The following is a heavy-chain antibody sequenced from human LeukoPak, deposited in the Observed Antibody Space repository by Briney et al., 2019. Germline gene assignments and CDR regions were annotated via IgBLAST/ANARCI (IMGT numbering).Heavy chain of an antibody. J-gene: IGHJ4*02. Sequence: PSETLSLTCTVSGGSSSSYYWSWIRQPPGKGLEWIGYIYYSGSTNYNPSLKSRVTISVDTSKNQFSLKLSSVTAADTAVYYCARRFERGYSYGRDFYFDYWGQGTLVTVSS. CDR3: ARRFERGYSYGRDFYFDY. CDR1: GGSSSSYY. V-gene: IGHV4-59*08. D-gene: IGHD5-18*01. CDR2: IYYSGST.